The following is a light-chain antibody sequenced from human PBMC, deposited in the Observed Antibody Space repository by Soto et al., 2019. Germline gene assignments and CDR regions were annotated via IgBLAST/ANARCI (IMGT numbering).Light chain of an antibody. J-gene: IGKJ4*01. CDR2: WAS. V-gene: IGKV4-1*01. CDR1: QSVLDTSNNVNY. Sequence: IVMTQSPDSLAVSLGERAAIHCKSSQSVLDTSNNVNYLSWYQQKPGQPPKLLIYWASTRESGVPDRFSGSGSGTEFTLTISRLQVEDVAVYYCQQSFGMQLTFGGGTKVEIK. CDR3: QQSFGMQLT.